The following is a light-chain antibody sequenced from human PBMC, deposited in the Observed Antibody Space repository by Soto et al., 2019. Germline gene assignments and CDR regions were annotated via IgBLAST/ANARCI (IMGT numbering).Light chain of an antibody. J-gene: IGKJ5*01. CDR3: QQSYNSPPIT. Sequence: DIHMTQSPSSVSASLGDRVTITFRAMQDIFNYLAWYQQKPGKAPKLLIYAASSLQSGVPSRFSGSGYGTDFALTITSLQPEDFAIYYCQQSYNSPPITFGQGTRLEIK. V-gene: IGKV1-12*01. CDR2: AAS. CDR1: QDIFNY.